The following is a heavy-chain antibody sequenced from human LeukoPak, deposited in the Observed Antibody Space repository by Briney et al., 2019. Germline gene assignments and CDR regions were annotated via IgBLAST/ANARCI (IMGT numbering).Heavy chain of an antibody. J-gene: IGHJ5*02. CDR1: GYTFTSYG. V-gene: IGHV1-18*01. D-gene: IGHD6-13*01. CDR3: ARDSLAAAGIWWNWFDP. Sequence: ASVKLSCKASGYTFTSYGISWVRQAPGQGLEWMGWITAYNGNTNYAQKLQGRVTMTTDTSTSTAYMELRSLRSDDTAVYYCARDSLAAAGIWWNWFDPWGQGTLVTVSS. CDR2: ITAYNGNT.